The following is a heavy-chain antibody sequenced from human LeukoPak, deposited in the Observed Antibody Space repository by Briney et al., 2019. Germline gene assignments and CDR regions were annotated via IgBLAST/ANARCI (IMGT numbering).Heavy chain of an antibody. CDR1: SGSISSYY. J-gene: IGHJ3*02. D-gene: IGHD7-27*01. V-gene: IGHV4-4*09. Sequence: SETLSLTCTVSSGSISSYYWSWIRQPPGKGLEWIEYIYTSGSTNYNPSLKSRVTISVDTSKNQFSLKLSSVTAADTAVYYCARIGETGEGAFDIWGQGTMVTVSS. CDR3: ARIGETGEGAFDI. CDR2: IYTSGST.